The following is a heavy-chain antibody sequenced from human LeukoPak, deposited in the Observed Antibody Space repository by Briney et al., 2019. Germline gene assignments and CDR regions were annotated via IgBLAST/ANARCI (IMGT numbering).Heavy chain of an antibody. D-gene: IGHD3-10*01. CDR2: ISGSGDRT. Sequence: GGSLRLSCAASGFTFSSYGMRWVRQAPGKGLEWVSGISGSGDRTYCADSVKGRFTISRDNSKNTLYLQMNSLRAEDTAVYYCAKACSGSGSYYVEYFQHWGQGTLVTVSS. J-gene: IGHJ1*01. V-gene: IGHV3-23*01. CDR3: AKACSGSGSYYVEYFQH. CDR1: GFTFSSYG.